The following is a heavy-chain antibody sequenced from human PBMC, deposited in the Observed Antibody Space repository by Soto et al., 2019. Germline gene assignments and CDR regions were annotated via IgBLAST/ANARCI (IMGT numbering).Heavy chain of an antibody. J-gene: IGHJ4*02. CDR3: ARDNPIYSGSYPGY. CDR2: VWYDGSNK. V-gene: IGHV3-33*01. D-gene: IGHD1-26*01. CDR1: GFTFSSYG. Sequence: PGGSLRLSCAASGFTFSSYGMHWVRQPPGKGLEWVAVVWYDGSNKYYADSVKGRFTISRDNSKNTLYLQMNSLRAEDTAVYYCARDNPIYSGSYPGYWGQGTLVTVSS.